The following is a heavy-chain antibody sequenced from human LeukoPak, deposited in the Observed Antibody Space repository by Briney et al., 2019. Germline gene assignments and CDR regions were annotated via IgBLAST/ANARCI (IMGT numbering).Heavy chain of an antibody. CDR3: ARCDSVTALDY. CDR1: GGSISGYY. J-gene: IGHJ4*02. V-gene: IGHV4-59*01. D-gene: IGHD5-18*01. Sequence: PSETLSLTCTVSGGSISGYYWSWLRQPPGKGLEWIGYNYYNENTNYNPSLKSRATISIDTSKNQFSLKLTSVTAADTAVYYCARCDSVTALDYWGQGTLVTVSS. CDR2: NYYNENT.